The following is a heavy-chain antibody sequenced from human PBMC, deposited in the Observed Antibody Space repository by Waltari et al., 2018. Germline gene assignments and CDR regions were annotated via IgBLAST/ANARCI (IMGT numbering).Heavy chain of an antibody. CDR3: ARGWYGWDY. D-gene: IGHD2-15*01. J-gene: IGHJ4*02. CDR2: TYYRSKWYD. Sequence: GLEWLGRTYYRSKWYDDYAVSVKSRITINPDTSKNQFSLQLNSVTPEDTAVYYCARGWYGWDYWGQGTVVTVSS. V-gene: IGHV6-1*01.